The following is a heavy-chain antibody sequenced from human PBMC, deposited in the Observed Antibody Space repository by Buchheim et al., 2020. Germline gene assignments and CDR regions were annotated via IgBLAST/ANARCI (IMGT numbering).Heavy chain of an antibody. D-gene: IGHD3-3*01. J-gene: IGHJ4*02. CDR3: ARDIDYDFWSGYQRGLGY. V-gene: IGHV4-31*03. Sequence: QVQLQESGPGLVKPSQTLSLTCTVSGGSISGGGDYWTWIRQHPGKGLEWIGYIAYSGTTYYNPSLKGRVIMSVDTSKNQFSLKLSSVTAADTAVYYCARDIDYDFWSGYQRGLGYWGQGTL. CDR2: IAYSGTT. CDR1: GGSISGGGDY.